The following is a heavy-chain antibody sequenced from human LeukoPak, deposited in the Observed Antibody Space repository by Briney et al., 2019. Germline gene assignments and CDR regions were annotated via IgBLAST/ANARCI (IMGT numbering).Heavy chain of an antibody. CDR3: ALGQTLYDY. V-gene: IGHV3-48*03. CDR1: GFTFSKYE. Sequence: PGGSLRLSCAASGFTFSKYEITWVRQAPGKGLEWVSYISSSGRTIYCADSVKGRFTISRDNAKNSLYLQMNSLRAEDTAVYYCALGQTLYDYWGQGTLVTVSS. J-gene: IGHJ4*02. CDR2: ISSSGRTI. D-gene: IGHD3-16*01.